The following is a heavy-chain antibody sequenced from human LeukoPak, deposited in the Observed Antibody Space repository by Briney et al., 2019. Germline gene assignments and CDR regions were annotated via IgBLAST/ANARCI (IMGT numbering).Heavy chain of an antibody. CDR1: GFTVSSNH. D-gene: IGHD5-24*01. V-gene: IGHV3-48*03. CDR2: ISGSGNTI. J-gene: IGHJ3*02. Sequence: GGSLRLSCAASGFTVSSNHMSWVRQAPGRGLEWVSYISGSGNTIYYADSVKSRFTISRDNAKNSLYLQVNSLRVEDTAVYYCARDGRERWLQFDAFDIWGQGTMVTVSS. CDR3: ARDGRERWLQFDAFDI.